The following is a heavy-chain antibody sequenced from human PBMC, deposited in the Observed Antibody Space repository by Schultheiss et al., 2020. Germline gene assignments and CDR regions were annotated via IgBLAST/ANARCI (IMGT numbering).Heavy chain of an antibody. D-gene: IGHD6-13*01. CDR1: GFTFDDYG. CDR3: ARQTLSSLYWYFDL. CDR2: ISSSSSYI. V-gene: IGHV3-21*01. J-gene: IGHJ2*01. Sequence: GESLKISCVASGFTFDDYGMSCVRQAPGKGLVWVSSISSSSSYIYYADSVKGRFTISRDNSKNTLYLQMNSLRAEDTAVYYCARQTLSSLYWYFDLWGRGTLVTVSS.